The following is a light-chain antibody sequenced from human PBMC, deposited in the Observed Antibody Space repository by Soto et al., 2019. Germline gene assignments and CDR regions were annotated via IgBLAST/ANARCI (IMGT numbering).Light chain of an antibody. CDR2: EVS. J-gene: IGLJ3*02. CDR1: SSDVGGYNY. CDR3: SSYTSSSTWV. V-gene: IGLV2-14*01. Sequence: QSVLTQPASVSGSPGQSITISCTVTSSDVGGYNYVSWYQQHPGKAPKLMIFEVSNRPSGASNRFSGSKSGNTASLTISGLQAEDEADYYYSSYTSSSTWVFGGGTKVTVL.